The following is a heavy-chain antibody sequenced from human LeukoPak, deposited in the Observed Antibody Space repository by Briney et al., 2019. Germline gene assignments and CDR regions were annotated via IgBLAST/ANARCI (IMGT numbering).Heavy chain of an antibody. Sequence: GGSLRLSCAASGFIFSNYGMSWVRQAPGKGLEWVSGIGGTAGGTYYADSVKGQFTISRDNSKNTLFLQMNSLGAEDTAVYFCVKDAFYASGTYYNSWGQGTLVTVSS. V-gene: IGHV3-23*01. J-gene: IGHJ5*02. D-gene: IGHD3-10*01. CDR2: IGGTAGGT. CDR1: GFIFSNYG. CDR3: VKDAFYASGTYYNS.